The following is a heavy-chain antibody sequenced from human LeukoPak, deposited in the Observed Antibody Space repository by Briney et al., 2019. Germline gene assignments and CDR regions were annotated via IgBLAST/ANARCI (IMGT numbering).Heavy chain of an antibody. V-gene: IGHV3-74*01. CDR3: ARVDYDRSGEDANAEYFQH. J-gene: IGHJ1*01. Sequence: GGSLRLSCAASEFTFSNYWIHWVRQAPGKGLVWISRINSPGSSTSYADSVKGRFTISRDNSEKKLYLQMNSLRAEDTAIYYCARVDYDRSGEDANAEYFQHWGQGTLVTVSS. D-gene: IGHD3-22*01. CDR1: EFTFSNYW. CDR2: INSPGSST.